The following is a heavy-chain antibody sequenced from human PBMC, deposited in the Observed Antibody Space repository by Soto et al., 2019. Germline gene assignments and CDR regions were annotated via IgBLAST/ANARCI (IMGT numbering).Heavy chain of an antibody. V-gene: IGHV4-34*01. CDR1: GGSFSGYY. CDR2: INHSGST. CDR3: ARGATRTVVVVAARVGWFDP. Sequence: ETLSLTCAVDGGSFSGYYWSWIRQPPGKGLEWIGEINHSGSTNYNPSLKSRVTISVDTSKNQFSLKLSSVTAADTAVYYCARGATRTVVVVAARVGWFDPWGQGTLVTVSS. J-gene: IGHJ5*02. D-gene: IGHD2-15*01.